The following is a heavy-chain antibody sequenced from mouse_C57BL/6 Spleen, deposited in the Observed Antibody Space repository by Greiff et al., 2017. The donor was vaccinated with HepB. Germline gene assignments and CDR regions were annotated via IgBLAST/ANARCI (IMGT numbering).Heavy chain of an antibody. CDR2: IDPSDSYT. J-gene: IGHJ3*01. V-gene: IGHV1-50*01. CDR3: ARYHDGYVLAY. CDR1: GYTFTSYW. Sequence: QVQLQQPGAELVKPGASVKLSCKASGYTFTSYWMQWVKQRPGQGLEWIGEIDPSDSYTNYNQKFKGKATLTVDTSSSTAYMQLSSLTSEDSAVYYCARYHDGYVLAYWGQGTLVTVSA. D-gene: IGHD2-3*01.